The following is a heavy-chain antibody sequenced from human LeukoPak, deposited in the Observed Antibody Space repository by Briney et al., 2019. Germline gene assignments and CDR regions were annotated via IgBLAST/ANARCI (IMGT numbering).Heavy chain of an antibody. Sequence: HAGGSLRLSCAASGFTFSSYGMTWVRQAPGKGLEWVSYISSSSSTIYYADSVKGRFTISRDNAKNSLYPQMNSLRAEDTAVYYCAELGITMIGGVWGKGTTVTISS. CDR1: GFTFSSYG. CDR3: AELGITMIGGV. V-gene: IGHV3-48*01. D-gene: IGHD3-10*02. J-gene: IGHJ6*04. CDR2: ISSSSSTI.